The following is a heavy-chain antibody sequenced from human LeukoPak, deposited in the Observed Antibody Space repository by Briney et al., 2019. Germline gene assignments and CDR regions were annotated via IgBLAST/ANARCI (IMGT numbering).Heavy chain of an antibody. CDR1: GFTFSSYV. CDR3: AKDLGITGTTGWFDP. D-gene: IGHD1-20*01. CDR2: VTGSGGST. Sequence: PGGSLRLSCAASGFTFSSYVMSWVRQAPGKGLEWVSAVTGSGGSTYYADSVKGRFTISRDNAKNSLYLQMNSLRAEGTAVYYCAKDLGITGTTGWFDPWGQGTLVTVSS. J-gene: IGHJ5*02. V-gene: IGHV3-23*01.